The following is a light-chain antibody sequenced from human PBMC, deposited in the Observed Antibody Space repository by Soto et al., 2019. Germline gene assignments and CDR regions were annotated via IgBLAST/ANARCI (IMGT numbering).Light chain of an antibody. CDR2: DAS. V-gene: IGKV1-5*01. Sequence: DIPMTQSPSTLSASVGDRVSIACRASQSISSSLAWYQQKPGKAPKLLIYDASSLESGVPSRFSGSGSGTEFTLSINSLQHQDFATYYCQQDHRYSWTFGQGTKVEIK. CDR3: QQDHRYSWT. J-gene: IGKJ1*01. CDR1: QSISSS.